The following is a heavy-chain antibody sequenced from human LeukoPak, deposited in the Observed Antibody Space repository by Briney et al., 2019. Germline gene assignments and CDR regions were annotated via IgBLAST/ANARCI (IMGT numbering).Heavy chain of an antibody. CDR2: INHSGST. CDR3: ATRPSNSGSAFRH. D-gene: IGHD6-19*01. CDR1: GGSFSGYY. J-gene: IGHJ1*01. Sequence: SETLSLTCAVYGGSFSGYYWSWIRQPPGKGLEWIGEINHSGSTNYNPSLKSRVTISVDTSKNQFSLKLSSVTAADTAVYYCATRPSNSGSAFRHWGQGTLVTVSS. V-gene: IGHV4-34*01.